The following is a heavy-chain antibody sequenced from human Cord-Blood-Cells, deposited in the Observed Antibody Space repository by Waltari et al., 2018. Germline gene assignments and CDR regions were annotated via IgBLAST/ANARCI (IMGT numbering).Heavy chain of an antibody. V-gene: IGHV3-33*01. CDR1: GFTFSSYG. Sequence: QVQLVESGGGVVQPGRSLRLSCAASGFTFSSYGMHWVRQAPGKGLEWVAVIWDDGSNKYYADSVKGRFTISRDNSKNTLYLQMNSLRAEDTAVYYCARDYSSSSGFDYWGQGTLVTVSS. CDR3: ARDYSSSSGFDY. D-gene: IGHD6-6*01. CDR2: IWDDGSNK. J-gene: IGHJ4*02.